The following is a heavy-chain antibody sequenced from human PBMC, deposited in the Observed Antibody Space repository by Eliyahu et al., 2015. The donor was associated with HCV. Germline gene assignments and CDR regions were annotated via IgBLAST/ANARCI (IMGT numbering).Heavy chain of an antibody. Sequence: EVQLLESGGGLVQPEGSLXXSCXXSGFRFXTFAMXWVRQIPGKGLEWVASIGGSGHTTNYADSVKGRFTISRDNSENTLYLQMSSLRAEDTAIYYCAKSTFAVVVILHYFDSWGQGSLVTVSS. CDR2: IGGSGHTT. CDR3: AKSTFAVVVILHYFDS. J-gene: IGHJ4*02. V-gene: IGHV3-23*01. D-gene: IGHD3-3*01. CDR1: GFRFXTFA.